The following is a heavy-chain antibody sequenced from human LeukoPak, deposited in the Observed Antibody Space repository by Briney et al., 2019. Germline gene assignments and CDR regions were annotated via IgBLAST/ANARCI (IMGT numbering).Heavy chain of an antibody. CDR3: ARGGYAF. V-gene: IGHV3-7*01. Sequence: GGSLRLSCVASGFTFRSYVMSWVRQAPGKGLEWVASIREDGSDKYYVDSVKGRFTVSRDNNKNSLFLQLDSLRVEDTAVYYCARGGYAFWGQGVQITVSS. D-gene: IGHD5-12*01. CDR2: IREDGSDK. J-gene: IGHJ1*01. CDR1: GFTFRSYV.